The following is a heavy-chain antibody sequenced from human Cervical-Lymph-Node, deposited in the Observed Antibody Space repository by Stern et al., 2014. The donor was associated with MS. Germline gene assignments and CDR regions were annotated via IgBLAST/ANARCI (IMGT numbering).Heavy chain of an antibody. CDR3: ARAYGNHNLYYFGLDV. Sequence: QDQLVQSGAEVRKPGASVKVSCKASGYTFIDYYMHWVRQAPGQGLEWMGRIKPSAGGTNYAPEFRGRVTMTMDTSISTAYMELSRLAFDDTAVYFCARAYGNHNLYYFGLDVWGQGTTVTVSS. V-gene: IGHV1-2*06. CDR2: IKPSAGGT. J-gene: IGHJ6*02. D-gene: IGHD4-11*01. CDR1: GYTFIDYY.